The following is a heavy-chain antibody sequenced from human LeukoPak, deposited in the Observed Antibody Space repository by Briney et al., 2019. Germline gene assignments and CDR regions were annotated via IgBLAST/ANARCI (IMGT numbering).Heavy chain of an antibody. Sequence: GGSLRLSCAASGFTFSSYAMNWVRQAPGKGLEWVGRIKSKIDGGTRDYAAPVKGRFTISRDDSKDTPYLQMNSLKTEDTAVYYCTTDASPLGYCSGGSCYFPVDYWGQGTLVTVSS. CDR1: GFTFSSYA. CDR3: TTDASPLGYCSGGSCYFPVDY. V-gene: IGHV3-15*01. J-gene: IGHJ4*02. CDR2: IKSKIDGGTR. D-gene: IGHD2-15*01.